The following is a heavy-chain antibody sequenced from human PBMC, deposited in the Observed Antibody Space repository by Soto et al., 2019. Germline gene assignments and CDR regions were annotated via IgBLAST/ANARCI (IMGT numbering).Heavy chain of an antibody. D-gene: IGHD3-9*01. V-gene: IGHV3-23*01. Sequence: GGSLRLSCAASGFTFSSYAMSWVRQAPGKGLEWVSAISGSGGSTYYADSVKGGFTISRDNSKNTLYLQMNSLRAEDTAVYYCAKDNYDTGEYYFDYWGQGTLVTVSS. J-gene: IGHJ4*02. CDR3: AKDNYDTGEYYFDY. CDR1: GFTFSSYA. CDR2: ISGSGGST.